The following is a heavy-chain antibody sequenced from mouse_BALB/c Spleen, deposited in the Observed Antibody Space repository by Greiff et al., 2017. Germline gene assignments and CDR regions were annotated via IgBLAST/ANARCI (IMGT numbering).Heavy chain of an antibody. D-gene: IGHD2-2*01. CDR2: IDPANGNT. J-gene: IGHJ3*01. CDR3: ARRDGYDAWFAY. V-gene: IGHV14-3*02. CDR1: GFNIKDTY. Sequence: EVKLQQSGAELVRSGASVKLSCTASGFNIKDTYMHWVKQRPEQGLEWIGRIDPANGNTKYDPKFQGKATITADTSSNTAYLQLSSLTSEDTAVYYCARRDGYDAWFAYWGQGTLVTVSA.